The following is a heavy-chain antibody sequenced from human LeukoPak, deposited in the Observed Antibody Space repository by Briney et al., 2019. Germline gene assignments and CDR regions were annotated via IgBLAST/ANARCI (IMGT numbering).Heavy chain of an antibody. J-gene: IGHJ4*02. CDR3: AKDDVVPFPQYYFDY. CDR1: GFTFSSYA. D-gene: IGHD2-2*01. CDR2: ISGSGGST. V-gene: IGHV3-23*01. Sequence: GGSLRLSCAASGFTFSSYAMSWVRQAPGKGLEWVSAISGSGGSTYYADSVKGRFTISRDNSKNALYLQMNSLRAEDTAVYYCAKDDVVPFPQYYFDYWGQGTLVTVSS.